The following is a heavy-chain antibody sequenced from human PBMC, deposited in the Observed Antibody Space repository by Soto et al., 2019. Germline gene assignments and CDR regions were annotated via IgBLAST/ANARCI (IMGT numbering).Heavy chain of an antibody. J-gene: IGHJ6*02. V-gene: IGHV3-30*18. CDR2: ISSDGSQK. CDR3: AKDRTYMGPGFSDV. Sequence: QAQLVESGGGVVQAGRSLRLSCAASEFTFSTYAMHWVRQAPGKGLEWVALISSDGSQKYYADSVMGRCLISRDNSLNTVYLGVKNVRDGDRAVYYCAKDRTYMGPGFSDVWGQGTTVPASS. CDR1: EFTFSTYA. D-gene: IGHD1-1*01.